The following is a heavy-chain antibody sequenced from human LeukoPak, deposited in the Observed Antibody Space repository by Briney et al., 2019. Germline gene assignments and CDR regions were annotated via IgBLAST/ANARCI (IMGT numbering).Heavy chain of an antibody. D-gene: IGHD5-24*01. V-gene: IGHV3-21*01. CDR2: ISSSSSYI. CDR3: ARDMRWLQVYYFDY. CDR1: GFTFSSYS. J-gene: IGHJ4*02. Sequence: GGSLRLSCAASGFTFSSYSMNWVRQAPGKGLEWVSSISSSSSYIYYADSVKGRFTISRDNAKNSLYLQMNSLRAQDTAVYYCARDMRWLQVYYFDYWGQGTLVTVSS.